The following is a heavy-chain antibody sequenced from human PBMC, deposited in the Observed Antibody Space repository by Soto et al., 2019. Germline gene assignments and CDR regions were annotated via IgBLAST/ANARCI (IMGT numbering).Heavy chain of an antibody. Sequence: QVQLQESGPGLVKPSQTLSLTCTVSGGSISSGDYYWSWIRQPPGKGLEWIGYIYYSGSTYYNPSLKSRVTIPVDTSKHQFSLKLSSVTAADTAVYYCAREERGYDLGGLGYYYYGMDVWGQGTTVTVSS. D-gene: IGHD5-12*01. J-gene: IGHJ6*02. V-gene: IGHV4-30-4*01. CDR1: GGSISSGDYY. CDR3: AREERGYDLGGLGYYYYGMDV. CDR2: IYYSGST.